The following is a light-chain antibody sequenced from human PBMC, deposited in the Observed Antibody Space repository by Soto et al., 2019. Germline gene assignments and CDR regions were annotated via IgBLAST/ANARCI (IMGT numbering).Light chain of an antibody. CDR3: TSYAGSKGV. V-gene: IGLV2-8*01. CDR1: SSDVGGYNY. CDR2: EVN. Sequence: QSVLTQPPSASGSPGQSVTISCTGTSSDVGGYNYVSWYQQHPGKAPKLMIYEVNKRPSGVPDRFSGSKSGNTASLTVSGLQAEDGDDYYCTSYAGSKGVFGTGTKVTVL. J-gene: IGLJ1*01.